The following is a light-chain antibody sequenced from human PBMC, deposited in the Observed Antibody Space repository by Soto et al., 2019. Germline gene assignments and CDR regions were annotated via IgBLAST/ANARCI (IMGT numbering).Light chain of an antibody. J-gene: IGKJ1*01. CDR1: QSINTW. Sequence: DIQMTQSPSTLSASVGDRVTITCRASQSINTWLAWYQQKPGTAPRLLIYTASSLESGVPSRLSGSGSGTEFTLTTSSLQPDDFATYYCQQRASYPRTFGQATKVEIK. V-gene: IGKV1-5*03. CDR2: TAS. CDR3: QQRASYPRT.